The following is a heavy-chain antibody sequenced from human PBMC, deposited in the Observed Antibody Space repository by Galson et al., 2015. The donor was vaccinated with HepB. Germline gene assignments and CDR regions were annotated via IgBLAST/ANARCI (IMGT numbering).Heavy chain of an antibody. Sequence: TLSLTCAVYGGSFSGYYWSWIRQPPGKGLEWIGEINHSGSTNYNPSLKSRVTISVDTSKNQFSLKLSSVTAADTAVYYCARAFGYSYGYGYWGQGTLVTVSS. CDR2: INHSGST. CDR3: ARAFGYSYGYGY. V-gene: IGHV4-34*01. J-gene: IGHJ4*02. D-gene: IGHD5-18*01. CDR1: GGSFSGYY.